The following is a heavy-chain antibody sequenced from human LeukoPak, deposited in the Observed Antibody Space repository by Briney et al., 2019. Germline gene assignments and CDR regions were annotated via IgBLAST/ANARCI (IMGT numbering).Heavy chain of an antibody. Sequence: KPSETLSLTCTVSGGSISSYYWGWIRQPPGKGLEWIGSIYYSGSTYYNPSLKSRVTISVDTSKNQFSLKLSSVTAADTAVYYCARDLDMVRGVSFGWFDPWGQGTLVTVSS. V-gene: IGHV4-39*07. CDR3: ARDLDMVRGVSFGWFDP. CDR2: IYYSGST. J-gene: IGHJ5*02. CDR1: GGSISSYY. D-gene: IGHD3-10*01.